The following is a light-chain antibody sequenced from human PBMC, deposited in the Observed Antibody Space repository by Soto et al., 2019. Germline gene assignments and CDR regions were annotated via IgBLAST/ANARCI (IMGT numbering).Light chain of an antibody. Sequence: SYELTQPPSVSVAPGQTARITCGGNNIGSKSGHWYQQKPGKAPVLVVYDDSDRPSGIPERFSGSNSGNTATLTISRVEAGDEADYYCQVWDSSSDHWVFGGGTKLTVL. CDR3: QVWDSSSDHWV. V-gene: IGLV3-21*02. CDR2: DDS. CDR1: NIGSKS. J-gene: IGLJ3*02.